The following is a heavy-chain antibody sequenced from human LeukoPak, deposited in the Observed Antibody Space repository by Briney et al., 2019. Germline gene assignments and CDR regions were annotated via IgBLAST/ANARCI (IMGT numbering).Heavy chain of an antibody. V-gene: IGHV4-59*01. D-gene: IGHD6-19*01. CDR2: IYYSGSS. CDR1: GGSISSYY. J-gene: IGHJ3*02. Sequence: SETLSLTCTVSGGSISSYYWSWIRQPPGKGLEWIGYIYYSGSSFYNPSLTSRATISVDTSKHQFSLKLTSVTAADTAVYYCARPQSSASRRAPFHIWGQGTKVTVSP. CDR3: ARPQSSASRRAPFHI.